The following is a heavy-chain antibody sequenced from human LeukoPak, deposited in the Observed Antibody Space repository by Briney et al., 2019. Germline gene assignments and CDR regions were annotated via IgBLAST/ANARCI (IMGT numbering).Heavy chain of an antibody. D-gene: IGHD3-22*01. Sequence: SQTLSLTCTVSGGSISSGSYYWSWIRQPAGKGLEWIGRIYTSGSTNYNPSLKSRVTISVDTSKNQFSLKLSSVTAADTAVYYCAWGDSSGYPFDPWGQGTLVTVSS. V-gene: IGHV4-61*02. CDR2: IYTSGST. CDR3: AWGDSSGYPFDP. J-gene: IGHJ5*02. CDR1: GGSISSGSYY.